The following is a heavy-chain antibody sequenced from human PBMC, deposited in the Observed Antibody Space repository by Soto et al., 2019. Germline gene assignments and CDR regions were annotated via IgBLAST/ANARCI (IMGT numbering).Heavy chain of an antibody. J-gene: IGHJ5*02. CDR2: IYYSGST. V-gene: IGHV4-59*01. CDR1: GGSISNYY. Sequence: SETLSLTCTVSGGSISNYYWSWIRQPQGKGLEWIGYIYYSGSTNYNPSLKSRVTISVDTSKNQFSLKLSSVTAADTAVYYCARGVEWFGEPGWFDPWGQGTLVTVSS. D-gene: IGHD3-10*01. CDR3: ARGVEWFGEPGWFDP.